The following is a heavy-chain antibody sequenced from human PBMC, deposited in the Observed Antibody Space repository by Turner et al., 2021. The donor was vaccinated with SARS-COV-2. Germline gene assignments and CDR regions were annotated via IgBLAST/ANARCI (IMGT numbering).Heavy chain of an antibody. J-gene: IGHJ6*02. D-gene: IGHD6-13*01. CDR2: LYTSGST. Sequence: QVQLQESGPGLVKPSETLSLTCTVSGGPIRSYSWSWFRQPAGKGLAWIGRLYTSGSTHYHPSLKSRVTMSVDTSKNQFSLKLSSVTAADTAVYYCARESWGAAAGQAGGGDYYGMDVWGQGTTVTVSS. CDR3: ARESWGAAAGQAGGGDYYGMDV. CDR1: GGPIRSYS. V-gene: IGHV4-4*07.